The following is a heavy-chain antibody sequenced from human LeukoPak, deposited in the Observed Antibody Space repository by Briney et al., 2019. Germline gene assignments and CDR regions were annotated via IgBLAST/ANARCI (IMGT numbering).Heavy chain of an antibody. CDR3: ARSTYYYDNSGLGAFDI. V-gene: IGHV5-51*01. J-gene: IGHJ3*02. CDR1: GYSFTSHW. D-gene: IGHD3-22*01. Sequence: GESLKISCKGSGYSFTSHWIGWVRQMPGKGLEWMGIIYPGDSDTRYSPSFQGQVTISADKSISTAYLQWRSLKASDTAMYYCARSTYYYDNSGLGAFDIWGQGTMVTVSS. CDR2: IYPGDSDT.